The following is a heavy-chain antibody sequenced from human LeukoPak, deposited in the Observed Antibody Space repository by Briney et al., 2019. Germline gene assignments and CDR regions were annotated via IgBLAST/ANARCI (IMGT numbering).Heavy chain of an antibody. Sequence: SETLSLTCAVYGGSFSGYYWSWIRQPPGKGLEWIGEINHSGSTNYNPSLKSRVTISVDTSKNQFSLKLSSVTAADTAVYYCARVRITMVRGVIHLYYYYYMDVWGKGTTATVSS. V-gene: IGHV4-34*01. CDR2: INHSGST. D-gene: IGHD3-10*01. CDR1: GGSFSGYY. J-gene: IGHJ6*03. CDR3: ARVRITMVRGVIHLYYYYYMDV.